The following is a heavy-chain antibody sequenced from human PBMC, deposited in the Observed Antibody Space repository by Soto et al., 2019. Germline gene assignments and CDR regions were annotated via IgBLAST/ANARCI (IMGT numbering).Heavy chain of an antibody. CDR3: ANAIVGATIEKTDY. V-gene: IGHV3-23*01. CDR1: GFTFSNAW. Sequence: PGGSLRLSCAASGFTFSNAWMSWVRQAPGNGLEWVSAISGSGGSTYYSDSVKGRFTISRDNSKNTLYLQMNSLRAEDTAVYYCANAIVGATIEKTDYWGQGTLVTVSS. J-gene: IGHJ4*02. D-gene: IGHD1-26*01. CDR2: ISGSGGST.